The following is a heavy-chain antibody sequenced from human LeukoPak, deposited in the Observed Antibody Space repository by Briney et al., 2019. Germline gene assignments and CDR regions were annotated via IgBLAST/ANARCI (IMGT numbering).Heavy chain of an antibody. CDR3: ARVSEDSSGYYCDALDY. CDR1: GFTFSSYE. D-gene: IGHD3-22*01. J-gene: IGHJ4*02. Sequence: GGSLRLSCAASGFTFSSYEMNWVRQAPGKGLEWVSYISSSGSTIFYADSVKGRFTISRDNAKNSLYLQMNSLRAEDTAVYYCARVSEDSSGYYCDALDYWGQGTLVTVSS. V-gene: IGHV3-48*03. CDR2: ISSSGSTI.